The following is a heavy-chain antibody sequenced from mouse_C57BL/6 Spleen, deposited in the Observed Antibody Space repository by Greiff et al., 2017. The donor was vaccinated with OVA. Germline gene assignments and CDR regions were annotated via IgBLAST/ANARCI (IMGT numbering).Heavy chain of an antibody. J-gene: IGHJ1*03. CDR2: INPSNGGT. Sequence: VKLQQPGTDLVKPGASVKLSCKASGYTFTSYWMHWVKQRPGQGLEWIGNINPSNGGTNYNEKFKSKATLTVDKSSSTAYMQLSSLTSEDSAVYYCARSVVAENWYFDVWGTGTTVTVSS. CDR3: ARSVVAENWYFDV. CDR1: GYTFTSYW. D-gene: IGHD1-1*01. V-gene: IGHV1-53*01.